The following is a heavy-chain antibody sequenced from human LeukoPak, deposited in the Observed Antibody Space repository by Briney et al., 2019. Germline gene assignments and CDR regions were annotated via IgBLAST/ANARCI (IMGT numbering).Heavy chain of an antibody. J-gene: IGHJ3*02. CDR1: GGTFSSYA. Sequence: SVTVSCKASGGTFSSYAISWVRQAPGQGLEWMGGIIPIFGTANYAQKFQGRVTITADESTSTAYMELSSLRSEDTAVYYCARDQGYCTNGVCYNDAFDIWGQGTMVTVSS. V-gene: IGHV1-69*13. CDR2: IIPIFGTA. CDR3: ARDQGYCTNGVCYNDAFDI. D-gene: IGHD2-8*01.